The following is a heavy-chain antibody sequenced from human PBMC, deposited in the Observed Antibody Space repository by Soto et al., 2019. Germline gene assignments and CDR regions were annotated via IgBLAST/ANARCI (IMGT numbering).Heavy chain of an antibody. CDR3: RVTGVSEVDY. Sequence: QVQLVQSGAEVKKPGASVKVSCRTSGYTFSGFYIHWVRQAPGQGLESMGWIYPDSGGTDYAQKFQGRVTMTRDTSISTAFMELSRLRSDDTAVYYCRVTGVSEVDYWGQGTLVTVSS. V-gene: IGHV1-2*02. D-gene: IGHD2-8*01. CDR2: IYPDSGGT. CDR1: GYTFSGFY. J-gene: IGHJ4*02.